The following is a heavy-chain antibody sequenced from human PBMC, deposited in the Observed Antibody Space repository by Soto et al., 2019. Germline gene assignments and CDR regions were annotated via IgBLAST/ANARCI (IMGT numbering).Heavy chain of an antibody. J-gene: IGHJ4*02. CDR1: GGSISSSNW. CDR3: VSRGYCSGGSCYSFGY. V-gene: IGHV4-4*02. D-gene: IGHD2-15*01. CDR2: IYHSGST. Sequence: QVQLQESGPGLVKPSGTLSLTCAVSGGSISSSNWWSWVRQPPGKGLEWIGEIYHSGSTNYNPSLKSRVTISVDKSKNQFSLKLSSVTAADTAVYYCVSRGYCSGGSCYSFGYWGQGTLVTVSS.